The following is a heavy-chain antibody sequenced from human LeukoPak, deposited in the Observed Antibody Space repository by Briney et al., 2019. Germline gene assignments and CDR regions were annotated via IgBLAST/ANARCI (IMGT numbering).Heavy chain of an antibody. D-gene: IGHD2-21*02. J-gene: IGHJ4*02. CDR1: GFTVSNNY. V-gene: IGHV3-53*01. Sequence: GGSLRLSCAASGFTVSNNYMSWVRQAPGKGLEWVSVIYSGGSTYYADSVKGRFTISRDTSKNTPSLQMNSLRAEDTAVYYCAREAYCGGDCYATNDYWGQGTLVTVSS. CDR2: IYSGGST. CDR3: AREAYCGGDCYATNDY.